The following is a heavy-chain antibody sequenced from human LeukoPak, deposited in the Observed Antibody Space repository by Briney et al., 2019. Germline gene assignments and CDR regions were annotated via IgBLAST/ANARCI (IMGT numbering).Heavy chain of an antibody. J-gene: IGHJ4*02. CDR1: GFTFSSYA. CDR3: AKTVAGRVGYFDY. CDR2: LTDTGANT. V-gene: IGHV3-23*01. Sequence: GGSLRLSCAASGFTFSSYAMNWVRQAPGRGLEWVSGLTDTGANTYYADSVQGRFTVSRDNSKNTLYLQMNSLRPEDTSVYYCAKTVAGRVGYFDYWGQGTLVTVSS. D-gene: IGHD6-19*01.